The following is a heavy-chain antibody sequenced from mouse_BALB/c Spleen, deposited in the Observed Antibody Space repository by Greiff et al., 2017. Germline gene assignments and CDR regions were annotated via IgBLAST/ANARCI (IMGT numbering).Heavy chain of an antibody. D-gene: IGHD4-1*01. J-gene: IGHJ2*01. V-gene: IGHV1-31*01. Sequence: VQLQQSGPELVKPGASVKISCKASGYSFTGYYMHWVKQSHVKSLEWIGRINPYNGATSYNQNFKDKASLTVDKSSSTAYMELHSLTSEDSAVYYCARTGTWYYFDYWGQGTTLTVSS. CDR3: ARTGTWYYFDY. CDR1: GYSFTGYY. CDR2: INPYNGAT.